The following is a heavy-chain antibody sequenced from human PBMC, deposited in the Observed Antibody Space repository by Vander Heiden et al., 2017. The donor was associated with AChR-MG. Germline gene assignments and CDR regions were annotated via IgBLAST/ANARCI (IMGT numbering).Heavy chain of an antibody. D-gene: IGHD5-12*01. V-gene: IGHV4-31*03. CDR1: GGSISSGGYY. J-gene: IGHJ3*02. CDR2: IYYSGST. CDR3: ARLMATAFDI. Sequence: QVQLQESGPGLVKPSQTLSLPCPVPGGSISSGGYYWSWIRQHPGKGLEWIWYIYYSGSTYYNPSLKSRVTISVDTSKNQFSLKLSSVTAADTAVYYCARLMATAFDIWGQGTMVTVSS.